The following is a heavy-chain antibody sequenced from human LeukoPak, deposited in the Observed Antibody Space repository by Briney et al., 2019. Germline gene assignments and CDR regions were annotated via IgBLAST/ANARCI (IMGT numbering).Heavy chain of an antibody. CDR2: ISTDGSST. V-gene: IGHV3-74*01. CDR1: GFTFSSYW. D-gene: IGHD3-22*01. CDR3: AREIISSGVLDF. Sequence: GGSLRLSCAASGFTFSSYWMHWVRQAPGKGLVWVSRISTDGSSTTYADSVKGRFTISRDNAKNSLYLQMNSLRAEDTAVYYCAREIISSGVLDFWGQGTLVTVSS. J-gene: IGHJ4*02.